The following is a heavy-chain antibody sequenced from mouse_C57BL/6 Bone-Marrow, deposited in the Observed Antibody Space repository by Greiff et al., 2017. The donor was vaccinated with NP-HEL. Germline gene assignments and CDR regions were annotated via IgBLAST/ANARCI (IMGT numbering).Heavy chain of an antibody. J-gene: IGHJ3*01. Sequence: VHLVESGAELVKPGASVKISCKASGYAFSSYWMNWVKQRPGKGLEWIGQIYPGDGDTNYNGKFKGKATLTADQSSSTAYMQLSSLTSEDSAVYFCAREGLLPGFAYWGQGTLVTVSA. CDR1: GYAFSSYW. CDR2: IYPGDGDT. V-gene: IGHV1-80*01. D-gene: IGHD3-1*01. CDR3: AREGLLPGFAY.